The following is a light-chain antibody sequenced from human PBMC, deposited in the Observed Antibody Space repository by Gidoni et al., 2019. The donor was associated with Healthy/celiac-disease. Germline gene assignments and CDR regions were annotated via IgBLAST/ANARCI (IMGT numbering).Light chain of an antibody. CDR3: QQYDNRPPRT. CDR1: QDINNY. V-gene: IGKV1-33*01. J-gene: IGKJ5*01. CDR2: DGS. Sequence: IQMPQSPSSLSASVGDRVTITCQASQDINNYLNWYQQKPGKAPKLLIYDGSNLETRVPSRFSGSGAGTEFTFTISSLQPEDIATYYCQQYDNRPPRTFGQGTRLEIK.